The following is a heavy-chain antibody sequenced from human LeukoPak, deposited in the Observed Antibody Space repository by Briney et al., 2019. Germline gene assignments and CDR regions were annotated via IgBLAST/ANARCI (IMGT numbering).Heavy chain of an antibody. V-gene: IGHV3-23*01. CDR2: ISGSGGVT. J-gene: IGHJ4*02. D-gene: IGHD3-9*01. Sequence: SGGSLRLSCAASGFTFSSSGIVWVRQAPGKGLEWVSGISGSGGVTYCGDSVKGRFTISRDNSKNTVYLQMNSLRGDDTAVYHCTKAAGYLAYWGQGTLVTVSS. CDR3: TKAAGYLAY. CDR1: GFTFSSSG.